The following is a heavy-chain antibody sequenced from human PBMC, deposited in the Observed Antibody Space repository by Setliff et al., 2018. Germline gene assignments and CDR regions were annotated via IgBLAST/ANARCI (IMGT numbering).Heavy chain of an antibody. V-gene: IGHV4-34*01. CDR2: INHSGST. CDR3: ARGFYYYYYYYMDV. CDR1: GGSFSGYY. J-gene: IGHJ6*03. Sequence: SETLSLTCAVYGGSFSGYYWSWIRQPPGKGLERIGEINHSGSTNYNPSLKSRVTISVDTSKNQFSLKLSSVTAADTAVYYCARGFYYYYYYYMDVWGKGTTVTVSS.